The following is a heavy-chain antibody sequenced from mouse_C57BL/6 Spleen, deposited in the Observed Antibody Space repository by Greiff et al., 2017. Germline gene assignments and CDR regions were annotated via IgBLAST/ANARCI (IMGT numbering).Heavy chain of an antibody. CDR2: IDPETGGT. CDR1: GYTFTDYE. V-gene: IGHV1-15*01. J-gene: IGHJ2*01. D-gene: IGHD1-1*01. Sequence: QVQLQQSGAELVRPGASVTLSCKASGYTFTDYEMHWVKQTPVHGLEWIGAIDPETGGTAYNQKFKGKAILTADKSSSTAYMELRSLTSEDSAVYYCTREGVFTTVVASYYFDYWGQGTTLTVSS. CDR3: TREGVFTTVVASYYFDY.